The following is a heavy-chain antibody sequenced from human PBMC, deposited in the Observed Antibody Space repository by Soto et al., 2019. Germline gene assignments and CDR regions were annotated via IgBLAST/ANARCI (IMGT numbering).Heavy chain of an antibody. CDR3: ARGGSGYYYGLDV. Sequence: EVQLVETGGGLIQPGGSLRLSCAASGFTVSNKYMSWVRQAPGKGLEWFSVIFSGGETYYADSVKGRFTISRDNSKNTLYLQMSSLRADDTAMYYCARGGSGYYYGLDVWGQGTTVTVSS. CDR1: GFTVSNKY. J-gene: IGHJ6*02. D-gene: IGHD3-10*01. CDR2: IFSGGET. V-gene: IGHV3-53*02.